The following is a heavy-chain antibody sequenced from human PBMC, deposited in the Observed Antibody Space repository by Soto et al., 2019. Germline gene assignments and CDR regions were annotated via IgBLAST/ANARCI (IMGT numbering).Heavy chain of an antibody. CDR1: GFTFSTYS. J-gene: IGHJ6*02. D-gene: IGHD3-3*01. CDR2: IDYSSDTI. CDR3: ARLYYDYV. Sequence: GGSLRLSCAASGFTFSTYSMNWVRQAPGQGLEWIAYIDYSSDTIFYADSVKGRFTISRDNAQNSLYLQMDSLRDEDTAVYYCARLYYDYVWGQGTTVTVYS. V-gene: IGHV3-48*02.